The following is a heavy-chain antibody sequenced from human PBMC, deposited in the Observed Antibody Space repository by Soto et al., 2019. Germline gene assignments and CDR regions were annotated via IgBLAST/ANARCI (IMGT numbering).Heavy chain of an antibody. CDR2: ISSSSSYI. CDR3: ARDYLYCGGDCYSDY. CDR1: GFTFSSYS. D-gene: IGHD2-21*02. V-gene: IGHV3-21*01. J-gene: IGHJ4*02. Sequence: EVQLVESGGGLVKPGGSLRLSCAASGFTFSSYSMNWVRQAPGKGLEWVSSISSSSSYIYYADSVKGRFTISRDNAKNSLYLQMNSLRAEDTAVYYCARDYLYCGGDCYSDYWGQGTLVTVSS.